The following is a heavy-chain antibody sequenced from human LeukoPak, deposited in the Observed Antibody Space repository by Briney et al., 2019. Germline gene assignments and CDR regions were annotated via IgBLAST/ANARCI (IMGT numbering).Heavy chain of an antibody. CDR1: GFTFSSYA. CDR3: AKDLTPGLRYYYYYGMDV. Sequence: GRSLRLCCAASGFTFSSYAMSWVRQAPGKGLEWVSAISGSGGSTYYADSVKGRFTISRDNSKNTLYLQMNSLRAEDTAVYYCAKDLTPGLRYYYYYGMDVWGQGTTVTVSS. CDR2: ISGSGGST. J-gene: IGHJ6*02. D-gene: IGHD4/OR15-4a*01. V-gene: IGHV3-23*01.